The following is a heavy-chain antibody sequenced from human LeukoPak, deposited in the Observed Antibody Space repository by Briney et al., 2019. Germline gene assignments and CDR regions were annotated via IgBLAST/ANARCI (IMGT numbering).Heavy chain of an antibody. Sequence: ASVKVSCKASGYTFTSYDINWVRHATGQGREWMGWMNPNSGNTGYTQKFQGRVTMTRNTSISTAHMELSSLRSEDTAVYYCARGPPRIAAAGTNWFDPWGQGTLVTVSS. CDR2: MNPNSGNT. J-gene: IGHJ5*02. V-gene: IGHV1-8*01. CDR1: GYTFTSYD. CDR3: ARGPPRIAAAGTNWFDP. D-gene: IGHD6-13*01.